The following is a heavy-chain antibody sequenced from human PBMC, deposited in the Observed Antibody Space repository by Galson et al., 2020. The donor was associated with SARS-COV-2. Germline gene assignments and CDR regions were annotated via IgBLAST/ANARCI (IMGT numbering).Heavy chain of an antibody. CDR1: GFTVTSNS. V-gene: IGHV3-30*04. D-gene: IGHD3-9*01. Sequence: GESLKISCAASGFTVTSNSMSWVRQVPGKGLEWVAVISYDGSNKYYADSVKGRFTISRDNAKNSLYLQMNSLRAQDTAVYYCTRGTRMPMADISGFESWGQGTLVTVSS. CDR3: TRGTRMPMADISGFES. CDR2: ISYDGSNK. J-gene: IGHJ4*02.